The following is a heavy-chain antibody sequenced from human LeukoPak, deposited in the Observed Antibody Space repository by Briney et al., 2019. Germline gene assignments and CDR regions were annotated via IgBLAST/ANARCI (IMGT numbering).Heavy chain of an antibody. CDR2: ISAYNGNT. V-gene: IGHV1-18*01. D-gene: IGHD1-26*01. CDR1: GYTFTSYG. J-gene: IGHJ6*03. Sequence: ASVKVSCKASGYTFTSYGISWVRQAPGQGLEWMGWISAYNGNTNYAQKLQGRVTMTTDTSTSTANMELRSLRSDDTAVYYCAKDHSGSYTYMDVWGQGTTVTVSS. CDR3: AKDHSGSYTYMDV.